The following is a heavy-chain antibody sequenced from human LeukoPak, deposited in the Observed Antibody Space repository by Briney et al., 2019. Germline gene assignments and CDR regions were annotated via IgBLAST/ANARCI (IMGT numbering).Heavy chain of an antibody. CDR3: ARAGYCSSTSCYRFDP. J-gene: IGHJ5*02. V-gene: IGHV4-61*02. Sequence: PSETLSLTCTVSGGSISSGSYYWSWIRQPAGKGLEWIGRIYTSGSTNYNPSLKSRVTISVDTSKNQFSLKLSSVTAADTAVYYCARAGYCSSTSCYRFDPWGQGTLVTVSS. D-gene: IGHD2-2*02. CDR1: GGSISSGSYY. CDR2: IYTSGST.